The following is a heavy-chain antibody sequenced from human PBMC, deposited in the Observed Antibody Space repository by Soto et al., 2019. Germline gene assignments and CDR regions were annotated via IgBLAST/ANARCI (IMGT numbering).Heavy chain of an antibody. CDR1: GGSISSYY. D-gene: IGHD2-15*01. CDR2: IYYSGST. CDR3: GRVRNYCCGGSCYGDAFDI. Sequence: SETLSLTSTDSGGSISSYYWSWIRQPPGKGLEWIGYIYYSGSTNYNPSLKSRVTISVDPSKNQFSLKLSSVTAADTAVYYCGRVRNYCCGGSCYGDAFDIWGHGTMVTV. J-gene: IGHJ3*02. V-gene: IGHV4-59*01.